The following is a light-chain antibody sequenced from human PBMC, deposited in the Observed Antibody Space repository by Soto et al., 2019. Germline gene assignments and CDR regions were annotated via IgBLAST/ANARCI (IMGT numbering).Light chain of an antibody. CDR2: AAS. V-gene: IGKV1-39*01. CDR1: QSISSY. CDR3: QQSYSTPIT. Sequence: DIQMTQSPSSLSASVGDRVTITCRASQSISSYLNWYQQKPGKAPKLLIYAASSLQSGVPSRFSGSGSGTHFTLTISSLQPEDFATYFFQQSYSTPITFGQGTRLEIK. J-gene: IGKJ5*01.